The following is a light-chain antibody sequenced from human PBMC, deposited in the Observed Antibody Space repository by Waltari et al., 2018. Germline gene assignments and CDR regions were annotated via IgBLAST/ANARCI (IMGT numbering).Light chain of an antibody. CDR2: DSS. CDR3: QPRRNWPSVT. J-gene: IGKJ4*01. V-gene: IGKV3-11*01. Sequence: EIVLTQSPATRSLSPGERATLSCRASQSVSSSLAWYRPTPGQAPRLLLFDSSIRAPCIPARFSGSGSGTDFPLNISTLEPEDFAVYYCQPRRNWPSVTFGGGTKVEIK. CDR1: QSVSSS.